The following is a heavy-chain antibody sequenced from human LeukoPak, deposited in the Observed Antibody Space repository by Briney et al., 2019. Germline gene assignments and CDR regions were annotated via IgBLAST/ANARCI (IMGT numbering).Heavy chain of an antibody. Sequence: ASVTVSCKASGYTFTAQHMHWVRQAPGQGLEWMGWINPNSGGTNYAQKFQGWVTMTRDTSISTAYMELSRLRSDDTAVYYCARAGGASDSSGWYVFDYWGQGTLVTVSS. CDR2: INPNSGGT. CDR3: ARAGGASDSSGWYVFDY. V-gene: IGHV1-2*04. D-gene: IGHD6-19*01. CDR1: GYTFTAQH. J-gene: IGHJ4*02.